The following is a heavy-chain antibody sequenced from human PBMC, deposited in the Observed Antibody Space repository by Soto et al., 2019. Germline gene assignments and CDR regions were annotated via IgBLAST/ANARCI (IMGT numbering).Heavy chain of an antibody. CDR3: ARGTSLTGVFQKDAPDKYYFDY. CDR1: GESFSDQY. Sequence: NPSETLSLTCAVYGESFSDQYWTWISQTPGGGPEGTGEVNHSGSTNYNPSLQSRITVSADTSKNQFSLKLRSVTAADTAVYYCARGTSLTGVFQKDAPDKYYFDYWSQGTLVTVSS. CDR2: VNHSGST. D-gene: IGHD2-21*01. J-gene: IGHJ4*02. V-gene: IGHV4-34*01.